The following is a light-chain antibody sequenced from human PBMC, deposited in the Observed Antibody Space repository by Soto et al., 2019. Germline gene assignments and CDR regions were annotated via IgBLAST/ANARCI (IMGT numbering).Light chain of an antibody. V-gene: IGLV2-11*01. CDR3: SSYTSSSTKV. Sequence: QSALTQPRSVSGSPGQSVTISCTGTSSDVGGYNYVSWYQQHPGKAPKLIIYDVSKRPSGVPDRSSGSKSGNTASLTISGLQAEDEADYYCSSYTSSSTKVFGGGTKVTVL. J-gene: IGLJ3*02. CDR2: DVS. CDR1: SSDVGGYNY.